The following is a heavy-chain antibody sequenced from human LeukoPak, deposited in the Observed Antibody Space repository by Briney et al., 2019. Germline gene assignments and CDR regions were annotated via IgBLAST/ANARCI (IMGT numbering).Heavy chain of an antibody. CDR2: INTNTGNP. V-gene: IGHV7-4-1*02. J-gene: IGHJ3*02. Sequence: ASVKVSCKASGYTFTSYAMNWVRQAPGQGLEWMGWINTNTGNPTYAQGFTGRFVFSLDTSVSTAYLQISSLKAEDTAVYYCARDPGRYFDWSAGAFDIWGQGTMVTVSS. CDR1: GYTFTSYA. CDR3: ARDPGRYFDWSAGAFDI. D-gene: IGHD3-9*01.